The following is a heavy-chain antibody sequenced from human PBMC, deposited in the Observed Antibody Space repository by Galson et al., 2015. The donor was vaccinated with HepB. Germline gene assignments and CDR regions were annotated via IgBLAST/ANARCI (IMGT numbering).Heavy chain of an antibody. CDR3: ARMRFYTGYSSSWYEGYNWFDP. J-gene: IGHJ5*02. CDR2: IYWDDDK. D-gene: IGHD6-13*01. V-gene: IGHV2-5*02. Sequence: PALVKPTQTLTLTCTFSGFSLSTSGVGVGWIRQPPGKALEWLALIYWDDDKRYSPSLKSRLTITKDTSKNQVVLTMTNMDPVDTATYYCARMRFYTGYSSSWYEGYNWFDPWGQGTLVTVSS. CDR1: GFSLSTSGVG.